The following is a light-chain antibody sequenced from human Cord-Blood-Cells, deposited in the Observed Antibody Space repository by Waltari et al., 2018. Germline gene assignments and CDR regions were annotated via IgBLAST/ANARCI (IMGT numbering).Light chain of an antibody. Sequence: EIVMTQSPATLSVSPGERATLSCRASQSVSSNLAWYQQKPGQAHRLLIYGASTRATGIPARFSGSGSVTEFTLTISSLQSEDFAVYYCQQYNNWPYTFGQGTKLEIK. CDR1: QSVSSN. CDR3: QQYNNWPYT. CDR2: GAS. J-gene: IGKJ2*01. V-gene: IGKV3-15*01.